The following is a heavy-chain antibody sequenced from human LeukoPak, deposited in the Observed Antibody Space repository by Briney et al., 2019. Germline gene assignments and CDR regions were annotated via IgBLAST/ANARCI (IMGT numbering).Heavy chain of an antibody. CDR3: AREGITVTTNPYFDY. CDR2: ISSSSSYI. D-gene: IGHD4-17*01. J-gene: IGHJ4*02. V-gene: IGHV3-21*01. Sequence: GGSLRLSCAASGFTFSSYSMNWVRQAPGKGLEWVSPISSSSSYIYYADSVKGRFTISRDNAKNSLYLQMNSLRAEDTAVYYCAREGITVTTNPYFDYWGQGTLVTVSS. CDR1: GFTFSSYS.